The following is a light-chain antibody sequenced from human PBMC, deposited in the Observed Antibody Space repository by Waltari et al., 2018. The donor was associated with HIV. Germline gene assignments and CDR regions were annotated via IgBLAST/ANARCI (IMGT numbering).Light chain of an antibody. V-gene: IGKV1D-12*01. CDR3: QQADSFPIT. CDR1: QGISSW. Sequence: DIHLTQSPSSVSASVGDRVTITCRASQGISSWLAWYQQKPGKAPNLLIYAASTLQSGVPSRFSGSISGTDFTLTINSLQPEDFATYYCQQADSFPITFGQGTRLDLK. CDR2: AAS. J-gene: IGKJ5*01.